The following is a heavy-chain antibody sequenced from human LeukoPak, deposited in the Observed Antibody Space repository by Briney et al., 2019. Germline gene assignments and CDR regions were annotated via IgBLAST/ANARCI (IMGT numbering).Heavy chain of an antibody. CDR1: GGSISSGSYY. V-gene: IGHV4-61*02. Sequence: PSQTLSLTCTVSGGSISSGSYYWSWIRQPAGKGLEWIGRIYTSGSTNYNPSLKSRVTISVDTSKNQFSLKLSSVTAADTAVYYCASSNDYGDYVGPLGSDYWGQGTLVTVSS. CDR3: ASSNDYGDYVGPLGSDY. J-gene: IGHJ4*02. D-gene: IGHD4-17*01. CDR2: IYTSGST.